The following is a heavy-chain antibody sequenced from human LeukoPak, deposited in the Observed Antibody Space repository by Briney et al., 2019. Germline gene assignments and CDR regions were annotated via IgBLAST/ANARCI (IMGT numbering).Heavy chain of an antibody. J-gene: IGHJ4*02. V-gene: IGHV5-51*01. Sequence: GESLKISCKGSGNSFSNYWIGWVRQLPGRGLEWMGIIYPGDSDTRYNPSFQGQVTISADKSISTAYLQWSSLKASDTAMYYCARSLYGVNTWFDYWGQGTLVTVSS. CDR2: IYPGDSDT. CDR3: ARSLYGVNTWFDY. CDR1: GNSFSNYW. D-gene: IGHD4/OR15-4a*01.